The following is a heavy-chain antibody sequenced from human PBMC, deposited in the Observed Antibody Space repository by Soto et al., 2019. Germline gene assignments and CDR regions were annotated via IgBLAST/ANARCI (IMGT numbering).Heavy chain of an antibody. D-gene: IGHD6-13*01. CDR3: ARFGAAAAHDDN. Sequence: SETLSLTCDVSGVSMRENHWSWIRQAPGKGLEWVGYVHFSGSTTYNPSLAPRLNISFDMSKSQVYLQLTSVTAADTAVYYCARFGAAAAHDDNWGRGVLVTVSS. J-gene: IGHJ4*01. CDR1: GVSMRENH. V-gene: IGHV4-59*01. CDR2: VHFSGST.